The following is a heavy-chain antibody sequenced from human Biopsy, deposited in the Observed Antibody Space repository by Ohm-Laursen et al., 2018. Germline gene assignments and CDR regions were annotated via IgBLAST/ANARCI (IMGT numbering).Heavy chain of an antibody. V-gene: IGHV3-33*04. CDR3: ARGLSSGWYGYFDV. D-gene: IGHD6-19*01. CDR2: IWYDGTNE. J-gene: IGHJ2*01. CDR1: GFTFSNSG. Sequence: SLRLSCAASGFTFSNSGMHWVRQAPGKGLEWISLIWYDGTNEDYADSVKGRFTISRDNSKNTLYLQINTLTLEDAAFYYCARGLSSGWYGYFDVWGRGTRVTVSS.